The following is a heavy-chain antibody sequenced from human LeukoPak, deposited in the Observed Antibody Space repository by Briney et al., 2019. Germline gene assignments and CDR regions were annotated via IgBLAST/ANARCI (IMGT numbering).Heavy chain of an antibody. CDR1: GFTFSSYG. V-gene: IGHV3-30*02. CDR3: AKSPRYCSSTSCSHALYYFDY. CDR2: IRYDGSNK. Sequence: GGSLRLSCAASGFTFSSYGMHWVRQAPRKGLEWVAFIRYDGSNKYYADSVKGRFTISRDNSKNTLYLQMNSLRAEDTAVYYCAKSPRYCSSTSCSHALYYFDYWGQGTLVTVSS. J-gene: IGHJ4*02. D-gene: IGHD2-2*01.